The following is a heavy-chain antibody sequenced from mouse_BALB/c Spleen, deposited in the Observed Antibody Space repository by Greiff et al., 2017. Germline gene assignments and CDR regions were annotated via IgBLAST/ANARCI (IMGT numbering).Heavy chain of an antibody. J-gene: IGHJ3*01. CDR2: ISSGGSYT. Sequence: EVKLMESGGDLVKPGGSLKLSCAASGFTFSSYGMSWVRQTPDKRLEWVATISSGGSYTYYPDSVKGRFTISRDNAKNTLYLQMSSLKSEDTAMYYCARHPLSDGSAWFAYWGQGTLVTVSA. CDR1: GFTFSSYG. CDR3: ARHPLSDGSAWFAY. D-gene: IGHD2-3*01. V-gene: IGHV5-6*01.